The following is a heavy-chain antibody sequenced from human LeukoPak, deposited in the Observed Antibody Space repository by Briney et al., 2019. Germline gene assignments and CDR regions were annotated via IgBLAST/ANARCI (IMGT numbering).Heavy chain of an antibody. V-gene: IGHV3-30-3*01. Sequence: PGGSPRLSCAVSGFTFSSYAMHWVRQAPGKGLEWVAVISYDGSNKYYADSVKGRFTISRDNSKNTLYLQMNSLRAEDTAVYYCARGPLTSGYYYMRGTPYYFDYWGQGTLVTVSS. CDR3: ARGPLTSGYYYMRGTPYYFDY. CDR2: ISYDGSNK. D-gene: IGHD3-22*01. CDR1: GFTFSSYA. J-gene: IGHJ4*02.